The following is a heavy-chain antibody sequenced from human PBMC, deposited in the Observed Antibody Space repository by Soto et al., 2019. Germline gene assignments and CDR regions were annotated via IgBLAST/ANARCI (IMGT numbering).Heavy chain of an antibody. D-gene: IGHD2-8*02. J-gene: IGHJ4*02. CDR2: ISSSGST. Sequence: SETLSLTCTVSGGSISSSSYYWGWIRQPPGKGLEWIGSISSSGSTYYKPSLKSRVAISVDTSKNQFSLKLTSVTAADTAVYYCARDKITGLFDYWGQGTLVTVSS. CDR1: GGSISSSSYY. CDR3: ARDKITGLFDY. V-gene: IGHV4-39*07.